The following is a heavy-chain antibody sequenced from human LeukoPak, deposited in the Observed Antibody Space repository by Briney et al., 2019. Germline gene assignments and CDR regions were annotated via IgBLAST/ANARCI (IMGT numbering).Heavy chain of an antibody. D-gene: IGHD3-22*01. J-gene: IGHJ4*02. CDR3: ARGSNYYYDVTADYPRY. CDR2: INPSGGTT. CDR1: GYTFTTYY. Sequence: ASVKVSCKTSGYTFTTYYIHWVRQAPGQGLERLGIINPSGGTTTYAQKFQGRVTMTRHTSTSTVYMELNTLRSEDTAVYYCARGSNYYYDVTADYPRYWGQGTLVTVSS. V-gene: IGHV1-46*01.